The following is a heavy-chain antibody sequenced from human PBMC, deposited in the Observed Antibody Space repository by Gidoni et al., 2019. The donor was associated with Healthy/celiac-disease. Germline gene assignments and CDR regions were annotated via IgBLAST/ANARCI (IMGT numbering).Heavy chain of an antibody. V-gene: IGHV3-30*03. CDR2: ISYDGSNK. Sequence: SCAASGFTFSSYGMHWVRQAPGKGLEWVAVISYDGSNKYYADSVKGRFTISRDNSKNTLYLQMNSLRAEDTAVYYCARDGSYSNYESYYYCGMDVWGQGTTVTVSS. CDR3: ARDGSYSNYESYYYCGMDV. J-gene: IGHJ6*02. CDR1: GFTFSSYG. D-gene: IGHD4-4*01.